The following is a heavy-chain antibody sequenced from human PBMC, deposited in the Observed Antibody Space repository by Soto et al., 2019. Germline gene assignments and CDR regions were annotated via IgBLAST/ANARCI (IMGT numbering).Heavy chain of an antibody. J-gene: IGHJ4*01. CDR2: TYYRSKWYN. CDR1: RDGVPNNTTA. D-gene: IGHD3-10*02. CDR3: SWEGCGDRGDLFDL. Sequence: SQTLSLICAIARDGVPNNTTAWNSISHSPSRDLKWLGRTYYRSKWYNDYPVSVKSRITINPDTSKNQFSLQLNSVTSEDRAVYFCSWEGCGDRGDLFDLRGRGTSVTGSA. V-gene: IGHV6-1*01.